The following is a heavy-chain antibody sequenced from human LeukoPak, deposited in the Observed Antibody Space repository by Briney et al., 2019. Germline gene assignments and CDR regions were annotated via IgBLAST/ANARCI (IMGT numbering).Heavy chain of an antibody. J-gene: IGHJ5*02. Sequence: EASVKVSCKASGYTFTNYGISWVRQAPGQGLEWMGWISIYNGNTDYAQKLRGRVTMTTDTSTSTAYMELRSLRSDDTAVYYCARITYDFWSGYYMPDDPWGQGTLVTVSS. V-gene: IGHV1-18*01. CDR3: ARITYDFWSGYYMPDDP. CDR1: GYTFTNYG. D-gene: IGHD3-3*01. CDR2: ISIYNGNT.